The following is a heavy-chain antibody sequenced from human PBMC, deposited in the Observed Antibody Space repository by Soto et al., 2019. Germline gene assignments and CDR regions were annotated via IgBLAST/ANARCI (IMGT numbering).Heavy chain of an antibody. Sequence: EVQLVESGGDLVQRGGSLRLSCAASGFPFSSYWMHWVRHTPGKGLDWVARISGDGVTTYSADSVTGGFTVSRDNAKNTLSLQISGLRAEDTAVYYCAREYYGLLTGYYTDYWGQGTLVSVSS. CDR2: ISGDGVTT. CDR3: AREYYGLLTGYYTDY. D-gene: IGHD3-9*01. J-gene: IGHJ4*02. CDR1: GFPFSSYW. V-gene: IGHV3-74*01.